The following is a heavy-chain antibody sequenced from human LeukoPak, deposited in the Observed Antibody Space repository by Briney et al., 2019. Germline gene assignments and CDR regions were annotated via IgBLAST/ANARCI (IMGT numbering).Heavy chain of an antibody. D-gene: IGHD2-2*01. CDR2: IFSGGTT. Sequence: SETLSLTCTVAGGSISRGNYYCTFIRQPPGECLECIVYIFSGGTTYYSPSLKGRLTISLDPPKNPLSLMLSSVTAADTAVYYCARGSYHNWFDLWGQGTLVTVSS. V-gene: IGHV4-30-4*01. J-gene: IGHJ5*02. CDR1: GGSISRGNYY. CDR3: ARGSYHNWFDL.